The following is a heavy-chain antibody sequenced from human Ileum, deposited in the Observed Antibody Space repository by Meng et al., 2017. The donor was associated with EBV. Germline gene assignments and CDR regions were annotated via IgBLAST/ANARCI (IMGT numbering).Heavy chain of an antibody. V-gene: IGHV4-4*02. CDR3: ASSDYYRSDY. CDR1: GGSISRSDW. Sequence: QGRLQGPGPGLVKPSETLSLTCAVSGGSISRSDWWSWVRQPPGKGLEWIGETSHSGSTNYSPSLKSRVTISLDKSKNQLSLKLNSVTAADTAVYYCASSDYYRSDYWGQGTLVTGSS. D-gene: IGHD3-22*01. J-gene: IGHJ4*02. CDR2: TSHSGST.